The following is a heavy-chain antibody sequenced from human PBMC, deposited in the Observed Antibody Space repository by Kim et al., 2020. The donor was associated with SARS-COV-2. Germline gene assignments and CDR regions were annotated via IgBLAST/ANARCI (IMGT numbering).Heavy chain of an antibody. D-gene: IGHD6-19*01. J-gene: IGHJ4*02. CDR2: ISWNSGSI. CDR3: AKVSGIAVAGRYFDY. CDR1: GFTFDDYA. V-gene: IGHV3-9*01. Sequence: GGSLRLSCAASGFTFDDYAMHWVRQAPGKGLEWVSGISWNSGSIGYADSVKGRFTISRDNAKNSLYLQMNSLRAEDTALYYCAKVSGIAVAGRYFDYWGQGNLVTGSS.